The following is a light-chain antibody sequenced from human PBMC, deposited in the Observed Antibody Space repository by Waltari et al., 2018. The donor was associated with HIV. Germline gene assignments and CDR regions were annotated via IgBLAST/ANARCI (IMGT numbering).Light chain of an antibody. CDR2: YNN. CDR1: RSNIGTNV. CDR3: AAWDDNLNCL. V-gene: IGLV1-44*01. Sequence: QSVLTQPPSASGTPGQRVTITCSGRRSNIGTNVVNWYQQLPGSAPKLLISYNNQRPSGVPDRFSGSKSGTSASLAISGLQSEDEADYYCAAWDDNLNCLFGGGTKLTVL. J-gene: IGLJ2*01.